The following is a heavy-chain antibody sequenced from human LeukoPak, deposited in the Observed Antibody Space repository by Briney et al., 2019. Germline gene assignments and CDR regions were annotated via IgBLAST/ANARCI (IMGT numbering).Heavy chain of an antibody. CDR3: ARASGDDYYDSSADDAFDI. V-gene: IGHV3-74*01. D-gene: IGHD3-22*01. J-gene: IGHJ3*02. Sequence: PGGSLRLSCAASGFTFGSYWMHWVRQAPGKGLVWVSRSNRGGGSTTYADSVKGRFTISRDSAKNTLYLQMNSLRAEDTAVYYCARASGDDYYDSSADDAFDIWGQGTVVTVSS. CDR2: SNRGGGST. CDR1: GFTFGSYW.